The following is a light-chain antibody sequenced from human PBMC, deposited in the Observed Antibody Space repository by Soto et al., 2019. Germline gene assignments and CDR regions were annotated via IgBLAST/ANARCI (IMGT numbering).Light chain of an antibody. CDR3: QQLNSYPIT. CDR1: QGISSY. CDR2: AAS. Sequence: DIHLTQSPFFLAASLGDIVTITCRASQGISSYLAWYQQKPGKAPKLLIYAASTLQSGVPSRFSGSGSGTEFTLTISSLQPEDFATYYCQQLNSYPITFGQGTRLEI. V-gene: IGKV1-9*01. J-gene: IGKJ5*01.